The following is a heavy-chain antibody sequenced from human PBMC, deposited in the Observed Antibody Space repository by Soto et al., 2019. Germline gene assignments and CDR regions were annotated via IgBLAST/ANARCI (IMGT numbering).Heavy chain of an antibody. V-gene: IGHV4-61*10. J-gene: IGHJ4*02. CDR1: GASGSSGRVY. D-gene: IGHD6-19*01. CDR3: ARSGSGSGWF. Sequence: QVQLQESGPGLVKPSETLSLTCTVSGASGSSGRVYWSWIRQPAGKGLEWIGYIYYSGSTKYNPCLRSRVTISVDTSKNQFSLKLTAVTDADTAVYYCARSGSGSGWFGGQGTLVSVSS. CDR2: IYYSGST.